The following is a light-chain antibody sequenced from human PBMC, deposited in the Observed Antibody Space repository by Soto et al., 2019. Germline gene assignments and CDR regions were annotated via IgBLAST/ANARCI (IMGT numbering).Light chain of an antibody. CDR1: SGSIASNY. CDR3: QSFDSNNPWV. Sequence: NFMLTQPHSVSESPGKTVTISCTRSSGSIASNYVQWYQQRPGSSPTTVIFADNQRPSGVPDRFSGSIDSSSNSACLTISALKTEDEADYYCQSFDSNNPWVFGGGTKLTVL. J-gene: IGLJ3*02. V-gene: IGLV6-57*01. CDR2: ADN.